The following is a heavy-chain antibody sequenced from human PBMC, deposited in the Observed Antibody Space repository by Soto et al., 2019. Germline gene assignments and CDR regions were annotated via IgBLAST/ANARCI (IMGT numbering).Heavy chain of an antibody. V-gene: IGHV4-34*01. CDR3: ARGLPGRNPAYSCSWSFDY. Sequence: PSETLSLTCAVYGGSFSGYYWSWIRQPPGKGLEWMGEINHSGSTNYNPSLKSRVTISVDTSKNKFSLKLSSVTAADAAVYYCARGLPGRNPAYSCSWSFDYWGQGTLVTVSS. D-gene: IGHD6-13*01. CDR2: INHSGST. CDR1: GGSFSGYY. J-gene: IGHJ4*02.